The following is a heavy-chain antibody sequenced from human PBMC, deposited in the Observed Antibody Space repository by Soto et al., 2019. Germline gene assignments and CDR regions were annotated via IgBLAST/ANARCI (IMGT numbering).Heavy chain of an antibody. CDR1: GGSISSYY. CDR2: IYTSGST. Sequence: KTSETLSLTCTVSGGSISSYYWGWIRQPAGKGLEWIGRIYTSGSTNYNPSLKSRVTMSVDTSKNQFSLKLSSVTAADTAVYYCARDNRIAAAGAYNWFDPWGQGTLVTVSS. J-gene: IGHJ5*02. CDR3: ARDNRIAAAGAYNWFDP. D-gene: IGHD6-13*01. V-gene: IGHV4-4*07.